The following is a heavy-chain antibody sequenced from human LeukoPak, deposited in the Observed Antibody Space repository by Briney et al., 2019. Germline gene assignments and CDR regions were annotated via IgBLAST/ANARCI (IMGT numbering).Heavy chain of an antibody. CDR1: GFTFSSYW. CDR2: IKQDGSEK. V-gene: IGHV3-7*03. Sequence: GGSLSLSCAASGFTFSSYWMSWVRPAPGKGLEWVANIKQDGSEKYYVDSVKGRFTISRDNAKNSLYLQMNSLRAEDTAVYYCARAGDYDYVWGSYRYTVHFDYWGQGTLVAVSS. J-gene: IGHJ4*02. CDR3: ARAGDYDYVWGSYRYTVHFDY. D-gene: IGHD3-16*02.